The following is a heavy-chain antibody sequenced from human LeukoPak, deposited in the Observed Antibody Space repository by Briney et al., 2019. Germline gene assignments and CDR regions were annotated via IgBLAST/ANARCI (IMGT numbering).Heavy chain of an antibody. CDR2: ISSSSSTI. Sequence: GGSLRLSCAASGFTFSSYSMNWVRQAPGKGLEWVSYISSSSSTIYYADSVKGRFTISRDNAKNSLYLQVNSLRAEDTAVYYCARPRGFGELSNWFDPWGQGTLVTVSS. V-gene: IGHV3-48*01. CDR3: ARPRGFGELSNWFDP. J-gene: IGHJ5*02. D-gene: IGHD3-10*01. CDR1: GFTFSSYS.